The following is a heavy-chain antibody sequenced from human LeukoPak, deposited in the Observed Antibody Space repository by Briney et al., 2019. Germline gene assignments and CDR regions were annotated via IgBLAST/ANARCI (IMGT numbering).Heavy chain of an antibody. J-gene: IGHJ4*02. D-gene: IGHD3-22*01. V-gene: IGHV1-18*01. CDR2: ISAYNGNT. CDR1: GYTFTSYG. CDR3: ARVLIQGGWARTYYYDSSGMDY. Sequence: ASVKVSCKASGYTFTSYGISWVRQAPGQGLEWMGWISAYNGNTNYAQKLQGRVTMTTDTSTSTAYMELRSLRSDDTAVYYCARVLIQGGWARTYYYDSSGMDYWGQGTLVTVSS.